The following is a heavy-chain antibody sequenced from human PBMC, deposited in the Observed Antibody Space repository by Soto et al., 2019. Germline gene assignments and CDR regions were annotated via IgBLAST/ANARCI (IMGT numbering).Heavy chain of an antibody. CDR2: ISGSGGST. CDR1: GFTFSRYA. V-gene: IGHV3-23*01. J-gene: IGHJ2*01. CDR3: DHRDLHSFPTRRSSDL. Sequence: GGSLRHSCAGSGFTFSRYAKSWGRQAPGKGLEWVSAISGSGGSTYYADSVKGRFTISRDNSKNTLYLQMNSLRAEDTAVYYCDHRDLHSFPTRRSSDL. D-gene: IGHD1-1*01.